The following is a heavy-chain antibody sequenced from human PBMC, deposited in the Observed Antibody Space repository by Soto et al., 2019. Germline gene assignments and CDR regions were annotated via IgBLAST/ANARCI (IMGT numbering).Heavy chain of an antibody. V-gene: IGHV3-66*01. CDR3: AREGRYGDPLI. D-gene: IGHD4-17*01. J-gene: IGHJ4*02. CDR1: GFTVSSNY. Sequence: GGSLRLSCAASGFTVSSNYMSWVRQAPGKGLEWVSVIYGGGSTYYADSVKGRFTISRDNSKNTLYLQMNSLRAEDTAVYYCAREGRYGDPLIWGQGTLVTVSS. CDR2: IYGGGST.